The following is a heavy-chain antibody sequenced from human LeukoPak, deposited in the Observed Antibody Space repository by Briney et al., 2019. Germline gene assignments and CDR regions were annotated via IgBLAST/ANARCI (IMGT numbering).Heavy chain of an antibody. CDR3: ARHIVATSSSSDY. V-gene: IGHV4-39*01. D-gene: IGHD5-12*01. CDR1: GGSISSSSYY. J-gene: IGHJ4*02. CDR2: IYYSGST. Sequence: SETLSLTCTVSGGSISSSSYYWGWIRQPPGKGLGWIGSIYYSGSTYYNPSLKSRVTISVDTSKNQFSLKLSSVTAADTAVYYCARHIVATSSSSDYWGQGTLVTVSS.